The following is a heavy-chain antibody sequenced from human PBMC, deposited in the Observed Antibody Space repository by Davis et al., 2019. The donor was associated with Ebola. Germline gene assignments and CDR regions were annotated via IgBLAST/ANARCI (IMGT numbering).Heavy chain of an antibody. V-gene: IGHV3-23*01. CDR1: GFTFSTYA. J-gene: IGHJ4*02. CDR3: AKAFEGYDFWSGCTPIDY. CDR2: ISGSGNSP. D-gene: IGHD3-3*01. Sequence: PGGSLRLSCAASGFTFSTYAMSWVRQAPGKGLEWVSTISGSGNSPYYADSVKGRFTISRDNSKNTLYLQMNSLRAEDTAVYYCAKAFEGYDFWSGCTPIDYWGQGTLVTVSS.